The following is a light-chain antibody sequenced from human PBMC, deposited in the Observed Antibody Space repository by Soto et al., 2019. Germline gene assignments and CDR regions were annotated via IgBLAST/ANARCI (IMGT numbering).Light chain of an antibody. J-gene: IGLJ1*01. Sequence: QSVLTQPPSVSGAPGQRVTISCTGSSSNIGAGYDVHGYQQLPGTAPKLLIYGNSNRPSGVPDRVSGSKSGTSASLAITGLQAEDEADYYCQSYDSSLSGYVFGTGTKLTVL. CDR2: GNS. CDR3: QSYDSSLSGYV. CDR1: SSNIGAGYD. V-gene: IGLV1-40*01.